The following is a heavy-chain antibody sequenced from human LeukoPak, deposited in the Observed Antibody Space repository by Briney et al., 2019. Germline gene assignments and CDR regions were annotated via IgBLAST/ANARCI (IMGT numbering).Heavy chain of an antibody. J-gene: IGHJ4*02. D-gene: IGHD1-26*01. CDR2: INHNGNVN. CDR3: TRDYYGSYAIDY. CDR1: GFTFSSYW. Sequence: GGSLRLTCAASGFTFSSYWMNWARQAPGKGLEWVASINHNGNVNYYVDSVKGRFTISRDNAKNSLYLQMSSLRAEDTAVYYCTRDYYGSYAIDYWGQGTLVTVSS. V-gene: IGHV3-7*01.